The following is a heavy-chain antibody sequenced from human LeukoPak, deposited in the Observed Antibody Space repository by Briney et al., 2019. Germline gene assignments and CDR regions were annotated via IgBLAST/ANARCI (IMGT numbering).Heavy chain of an antibody. D-gene: IGHD1-1*01. CDR1: GFIFRNYW. CDR2: IKQDGSEK. J-gene: IGHJ3*02. V-gene: IGHV3-7*01. Sequence: PGGSPRLSCAASGFIFRNYWMIWFRQAPGKGLEWVANIKQDGSEKYYVDSVKGRFTISRDNAKNSLYLQMNSLRAEDTAVYYCARDLNWKRTAAFDIWGQGTMVTVSS. CDR3: ARDLNWKRTAAFDI.